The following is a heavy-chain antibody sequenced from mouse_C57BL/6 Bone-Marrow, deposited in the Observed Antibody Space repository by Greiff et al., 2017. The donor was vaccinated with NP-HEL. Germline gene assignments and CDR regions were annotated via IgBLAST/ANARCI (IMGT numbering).Heavy chain of an antibody. D-gene: IGHD2-4*01. CDR2: INPNNGGT. J-gene: IGHJ3*01. V-gene: IGHV1-26*01. Sequence: EVQLQQSGPELVKPGASVKISCKASGYTFTDYYMNWVKQSHGKSLEWIGDINPNNGGTSYNQKFKGKATLTVDKSSSTAYMELRSLTSEDSAVYYCARGRIYYDYDRTWFAYWGQGTLVTVSA. CDR1: GYTFTDYY. CDR3: ARGRIYYDYDRTWFAY.